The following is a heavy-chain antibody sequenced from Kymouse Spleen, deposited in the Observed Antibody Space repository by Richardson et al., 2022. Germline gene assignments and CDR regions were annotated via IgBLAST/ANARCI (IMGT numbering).Heavy chain of an antibody. Sequence: QVQLVESGGGVVQPGRSLRLSCAASGFTFSSYGMHWVRQAPGKGLEWVAVIWYDGSNKYYADSVKGRFTISRDNSKNTLYLQMNSLRAEDTAVYYCARLGYIVGATSYYYGMDVWGQGTTVTVSS. V-gene: IGHV3-33*01. D-gene: IGHD1-26*01. CDR3: ARLGYIVGATSYYYGMDV. CDR1: GFTFSSYG. CDR2: IWYDGSNK. J-gene: IGHJ6*02.